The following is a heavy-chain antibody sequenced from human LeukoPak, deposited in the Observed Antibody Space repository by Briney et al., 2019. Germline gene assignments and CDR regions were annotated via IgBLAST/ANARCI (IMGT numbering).Heavy chain of an antibody. CDR2: IYSGGST. Sequence: PGGSLRLSCAASGFTFSSNYMSWVRQAPGKGLEWVSVIYSGGSTYYADSVKGRFTISRDNSKNTLYLQMNSLRAEDTAVYYCARDQAGDWYFDLWGRGTLVTVSS. J-gene: IGHJ2*01. CDR3: ARDQAGDWYFDL. CDR1: GFTFSSNY. V-gene: IGHV3-66*01. D-gene: IGHD6-13*01.